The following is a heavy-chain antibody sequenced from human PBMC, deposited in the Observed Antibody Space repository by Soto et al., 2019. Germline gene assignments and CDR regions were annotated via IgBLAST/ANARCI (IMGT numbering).Heavy chain of an antibody. J-gene: IGHJ4*02. CDR1: GFTFSSYS. Sequence: AGGSLRLSCAASGFTFSSYSTNWVRQAPGKGLEWVSSISSSSSYIYYADSVKGRFTISRDNAKNSLYLQMNSLRAEDTAVYYCARGGRLLWFGEPPPEYYFDYWGQGTLVTVSS. CDR3: ARGGRLLWFGEPPPEYYFDY. V-gene: IGHV3-21*01. D-gene: IGHD3-10*01. CDR2: ISSSSSYI.